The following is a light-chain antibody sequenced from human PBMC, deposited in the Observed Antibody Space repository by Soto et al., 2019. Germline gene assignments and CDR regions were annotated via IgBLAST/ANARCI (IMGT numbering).Light chain of an antibody. CDR3: ATWDSSLSGVV. V-gene: IGLV2-14*01. Sequence: QSALTQPASVSGSPGQSITISCTGTSSDVGDYNYVSWYQQHPGKAPKVMIYEVSHRPSGVSNRFSGSKSGNTASLTISGLQAEDEADYYCATWDSSLSGVVFGGGTKLTVL. CDR2: EVS. J-gene: IGLJ2*01. CDR1: SSDVGDYNY.